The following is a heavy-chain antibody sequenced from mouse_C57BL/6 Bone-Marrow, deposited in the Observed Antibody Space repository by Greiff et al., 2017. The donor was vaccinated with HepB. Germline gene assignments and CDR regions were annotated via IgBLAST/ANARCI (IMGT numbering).Heavy chain of an antibody. CDR2: TYWDDDK. V-gene: IGHV8-12*01. Sequence: QVTLKVCGPGILQSSQTLSLTCSFSGFSLSTSGMGVSWIRQPSGKGLEWLAHTYWDDDKRYNPSLKSRLTISKDTSRNQVFLKITSVDTADTATYYCARRPTVVATDYFDYWGQGTTLTVSS. CDR1: GFSLSTSGMG. J-gene: IGHJ2*01. CDR3: ARRPTVVATDYFDY. D-gene: IGHD1-1*01.